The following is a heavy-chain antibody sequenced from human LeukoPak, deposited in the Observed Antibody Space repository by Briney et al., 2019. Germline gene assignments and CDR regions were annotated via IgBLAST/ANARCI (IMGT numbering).Heavy chain of an antibody. CDR3: ATSSHDLLDTDY. D-gene: IGHD3-22*01. CDR2: IYNSGST. CDR1: GGPISSYY. V-gene: IGHV4-59*01. J-gene: IGHJ4*02. Sequence: PSETLSLTCTVSGGPISSYYWSWIRQPPGKGLEWIGYIYNSGSTNYNPSLRSRVTISVDTSKERFSLKLSSVTAADTAVYYCATSSHDLLDTDYWGQGTLVTVSS.